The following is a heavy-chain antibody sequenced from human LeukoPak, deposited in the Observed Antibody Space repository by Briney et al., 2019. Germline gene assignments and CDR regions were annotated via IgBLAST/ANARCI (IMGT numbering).Heavy chain of an antibody. CDR2: ISGSGGST. CDR1: GFTFSSYA. Sequence: GGSLRLSCAASGFTFSSYAMSWVRQAPGKGLEWVSAISGSGGSTYYADSVKGRFTISRDNSKNTLYLQMNSLRAEDTAVYYCAKSVGYSSGWYPGYFDYWGQGTLVTVSS. CDR3: AKSVGYSSGWYPGYFDY. D-gene: IGHD6-19*01. V-gene: IGHV3-23*01. J-gene: IGHJ4*02.